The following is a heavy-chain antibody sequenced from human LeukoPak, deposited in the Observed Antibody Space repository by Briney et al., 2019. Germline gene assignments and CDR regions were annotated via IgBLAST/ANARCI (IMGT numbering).Heavy chain of an antibody. V-gene: IGHV1-8*01. CDR1: GYTFSIYD. CDR3: ARGPRVFGVVLSSHWFFDV. J-gene: IGHJ2*01. CDR2: MNPKTGNT. Sequence: ASVKVSFTASGYTFSIYDINWVRQAAGQGLEWMGWMNPKTGNTGYAQKFQGRLSFTRNSSINTAYMELSSLRSEDTAVYYCARGPRVFGVVLSSHWFFDVWGRGTLVTVSS. D-gene: IGHD3-3*01.